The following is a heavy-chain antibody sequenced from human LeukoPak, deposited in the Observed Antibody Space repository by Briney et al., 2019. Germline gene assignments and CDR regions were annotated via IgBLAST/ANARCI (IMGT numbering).Heavy chain of an antibody. CDR1: GGTFSSYA. Sequence: SVKVSRKASGGTFSSYAISWVRQAPGQGLEWIGGIIPIFGTANYAQKFQGRVTITADESTSTAYMELSSLRSEDTAVYYCAVLTYYDFWSGYPWIDPWGQGTLVTVSS. D-gene: IGHD3-3*01. V-gene: IGHV1-69*13. CDR3: AVLTYYDFWSGYPWIDP. CDR2: IIPIFGTA. J-gene: IGHJ5*02.